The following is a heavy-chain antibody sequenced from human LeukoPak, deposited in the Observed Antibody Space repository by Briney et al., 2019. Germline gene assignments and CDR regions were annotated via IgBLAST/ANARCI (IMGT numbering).Heavy chain of an antibody. CDR1: GFAFSSHG. CDR2: ISYDGTNE. D-gene: IGHD6-13*01. J-gene: IGHJ4*02. Sequence: PGRSLRLSCAASGFAFSSHGMHWVRQAPGKGLEWVAFISYDGTNEYYADSVKGRFTISRDNPKNTLSPQMNSLRAEDTAVYYCAKEGGSSSWHFDFWGQGTLATVSS. CDR3: AKEGGSSSWHFDF. V-gene: IGHV3-30*18.